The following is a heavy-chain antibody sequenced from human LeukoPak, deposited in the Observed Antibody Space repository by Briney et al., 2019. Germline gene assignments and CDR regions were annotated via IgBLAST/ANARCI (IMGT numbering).Heavy chain of an antibody. Sequence: AGGSLRLSCAASGFTFSDYAMHWVRQAPGMGLEWVAVMSYDESKKFYADSVQGRFTISRDNPKNTLYLQMDSLRAEDTAVYYCAKVGSGSYGAYYYYGMDVWGQGTTVTVSS. CDR2: MSYDESKK. V-gene: IGHV3-30*18. CDR3: AKVGSGSYGAYYYYGMDV. D-gene: IGHD3-10*01. J-gene: IGHJ6*02. CDR1: GFTFSDYA.